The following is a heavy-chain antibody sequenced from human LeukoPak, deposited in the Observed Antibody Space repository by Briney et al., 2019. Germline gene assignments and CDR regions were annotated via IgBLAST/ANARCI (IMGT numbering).Heavy chain of an antibody. CDR1: GYTFTGYY. Sequence: ASVKVSCKASGYTFTGYYMHWVRQAPGQGLEWMGWINPNSGGTNYARKFQGRVTMTRDTSISTAYMELSRLRSDDTAVYYCARGPRRYDYVWGSYRHRLVDYWGQGTLVTVSS. J-gene: IGHJ4*02. CDR2: INPNSGGT. CDR3: ARGPRRYDYVWGSYRHRLVDY. V-gene: IGHV1-2*02. D-gene: IGHD3-16*02.